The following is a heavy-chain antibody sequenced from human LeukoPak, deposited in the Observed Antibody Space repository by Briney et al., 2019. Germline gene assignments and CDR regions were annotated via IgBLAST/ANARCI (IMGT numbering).Heavy chain of an antibody. D-gene: IGHD6-13*01. V-gene: IGHV3-30*18. CDR3: AKPQYSSNWYGMGV. CDR2: ISYDGSDK. Sequence: GRSLRLSCAASGFTFSTYGMHWVRQAPGKGLEWVAVISYDGSDKYYVDSVKGRFTISRDNSKNTLYLQMNSLRAEDTAVYYCAKPQYSSNWYGMGVWGQGTTVTVSS. CDR1: GFTFSTYG. J-gene: IGHJ6*02.